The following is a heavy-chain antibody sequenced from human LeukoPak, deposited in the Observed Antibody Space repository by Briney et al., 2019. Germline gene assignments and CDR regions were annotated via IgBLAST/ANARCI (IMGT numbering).Heavy chain of an antibody. J-gene: IGHJ4*02. CDR3: ARYPNPCSGFEPFDY. CDR2: IYPGDSDT. D-gene: IGHD5-12*01. Sequence: GESLKISCKGSGYSFTSYWIGWVRQMPGKGLEWMGIIYPGDSDTRYSPSFQGQVTISADKSISTAYLQWSSLKASDTAMYYCARYPNPCSGFEPFDYWGQGTLVTVSS. CDR1: GYSFTSYW. V-gene: IGHV5-51*01.